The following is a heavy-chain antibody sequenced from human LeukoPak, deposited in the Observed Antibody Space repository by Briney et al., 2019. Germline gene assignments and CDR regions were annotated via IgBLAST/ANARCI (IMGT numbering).Heavy chain of an antibody. CDR2: IYLGDSDT. CDR3: ARRYCSGGTCYFFDY. CDR1: GYSFNSYW. V-gene: IGHV5-51*01. J-gene: IGHJ4*02. Sequence: GESLNISCKGSGYSFNSYWIGWVRQMPGKGLEWMGIIYLGDSDTRYSPSFQGQVTISADKSISTAYLQWSSLKASDTAMYYCARRYCSGGTCYFFDYWGQGALVTVSS. D-gene: IGHD2-15*01.